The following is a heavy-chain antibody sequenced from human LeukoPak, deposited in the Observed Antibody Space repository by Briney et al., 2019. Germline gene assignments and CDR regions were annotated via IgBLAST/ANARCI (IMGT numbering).Heavy chain of an antibody. CDR1: GGSISSGDYY. CDR2: IYYSGST. J-gene: IGHJ3*02. CDR3: ARGGAVGDAFDI. V-gene: IGHV4-30-4*08. D-gene: IGHD3-16*01. Sequence: SETLSLTCTVSGGSISSGDYYWSWIRQPPGKGLEWIGYIYYSGSTYYNPSLKSRVTISVDTSKNQFSLKLSSVTAADTAVYYCARGGAVGDAFDIWGQGTMVTVSS.